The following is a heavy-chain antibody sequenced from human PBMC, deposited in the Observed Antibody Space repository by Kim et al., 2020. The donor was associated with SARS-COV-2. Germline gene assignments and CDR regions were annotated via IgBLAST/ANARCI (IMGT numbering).Heavy chain of an antibody. CDR2: IDPSDSYT. Sequence: GESLKIPCKGSGYSFTSYWISWVRQMPGKGLEWMGRIDPSDSYTNYSPSFQGHVTISADKSISTAYLQWSSLKASDTAMYYCASHPYPPDNWFDPCGHGTLITVSS. V-gene: IGHV5-10-1*01. J-gene: IGHJ5*02. CDR1: GYSFTSYW. CDR3: ASHPYPPDNWFDP.